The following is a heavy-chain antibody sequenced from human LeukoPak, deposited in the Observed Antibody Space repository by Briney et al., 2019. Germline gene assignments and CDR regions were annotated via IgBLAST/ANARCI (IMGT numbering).Heavy chain of an antibody. CDR3: AAIFGVDFRRDGAFDI. J-gene: IGHJ3*02. Sequence: KPSETLSLTCTVSGGSISSYYWSWIRQPPGKGLEWIGYIYYSGSTNYNPSLRSRVTISVDTSKNQFSLKLSSVTAADTAVYYCAAIFGVDFRRDGAFDIWGQGTMVTVSS. D-gene: IGHD3-3*01. CDR2: IYYSGST. CDR1: GGSISSYY. V-gene: IGHV4-59*01.